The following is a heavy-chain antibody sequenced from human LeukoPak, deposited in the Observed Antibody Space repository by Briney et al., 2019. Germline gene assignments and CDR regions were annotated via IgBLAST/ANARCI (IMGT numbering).Heavy chain of an antibody. V-gene: IGHV4-34*01. CDR3: ARVDGYNSV. CDR2: INHSGST. CDR1: GGSFSGCY. J-gene: IGHJ4*02. Sequence: SETLSLTCAVYGGSFSGCYWSWIRQPPGKGLEWIGEINHSGSTNYNPSLKSRVTISVDTSKNQFSLKLSSVTAADTAVYYCARVDGYNSVWGQGTLVTVSS. D-gene: IGHD5-24*01.